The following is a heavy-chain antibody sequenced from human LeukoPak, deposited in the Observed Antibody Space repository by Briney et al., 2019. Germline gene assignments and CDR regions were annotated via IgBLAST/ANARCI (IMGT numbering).Heavy chain of an antibody. CDR2: ISGSGGST. J-gene: IGHJ4*02. CDR3: AKRGGTGTKYFDS. V-gene: IGHV3-23*01. Sequence: GGSLRLSCAASGLTFDTFSMSWVRQAPGKGLEWVSVISGSGGSTYYADSVKGRFTISRDNSKNTLFLQMNGLRAEDTAVYYCAKRGGTGTKYFDSWGQGTPVTVSS. CDR1: GLTFDTFS. D-gene: IGHD1-1*01.